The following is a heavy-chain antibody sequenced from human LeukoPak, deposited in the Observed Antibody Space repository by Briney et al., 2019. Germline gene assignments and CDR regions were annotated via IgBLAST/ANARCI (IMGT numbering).Heavy chain of an antibody. D-gene: IGHD2-2*01. CDR3: ASWGGLVPAAPYNDY. J-gene: IGHJ4*02. V-gene: IGHV3-21*01. CDR1: AFTFSSYS. CDR2: ISSSSRYI. Sequence: GGSLRLSCAAAAFTFSSYSMNWVRQAPGKGLEWVSSISSSSRYIYYADSVKGRFTISTDNAKNSLYVQMNSRRAEDTAVYYWASWGGLVPAAPYNDYWGQGTLVTVSS.